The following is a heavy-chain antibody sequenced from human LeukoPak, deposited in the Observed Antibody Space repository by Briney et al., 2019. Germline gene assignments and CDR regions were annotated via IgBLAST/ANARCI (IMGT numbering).Heavy chain of an antibody. V-gene: IGHV1-3*01. Sequence: GASVKVSYKSSGYTFTSYAMHWVRQAPGQKLEWMGWINAGNGDTKYSQKLQGRVTITRDTSASTAYMELSSLRSEDTAVYYCARCGPGSTSCYNKGNIGMDVWGKGTTVTVSS. CDR2: INAGNGDT. D-gene: IGHD2-2*02. CDR3: ARCGPGSTSCYNKGNIGMDV. CDR1: GYTFTSYA. J-gene: IGHJ6*04.